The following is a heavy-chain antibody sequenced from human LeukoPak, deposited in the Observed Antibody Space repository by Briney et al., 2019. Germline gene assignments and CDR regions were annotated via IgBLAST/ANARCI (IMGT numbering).Heavy chain of an antibody. CDR2: IWYDGSNK. D-gene: IGHD4-17*01. CDR1: GFSFRNYG. Sequence: PGPSLRLSCEVSGFSFRNYGMHWVRQAPGKGLKWVAVIWYDGSNKYYADSVKGRFTISRDNSKNTLYLQVNSLRVEDTAVYYCARDGPAGDHGVTTYYFDYWGQGTLVTVSS. V-gene: IGHV3-33*01. CDR3: ARDGPAGDHGVTTYYFDY. J-gene: IGHJ4*02.